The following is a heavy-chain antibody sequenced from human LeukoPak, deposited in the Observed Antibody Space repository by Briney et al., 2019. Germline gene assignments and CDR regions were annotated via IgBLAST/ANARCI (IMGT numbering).Heavy chain of an antibody. D-gene: IGHD4-23*01. CDR1: GGTFSGYP. Sequence: SVKVSCKVSGGTFSGYPISWVRQAPGQGLEWMGEITPIFGTPDYAQKFQGRLTITADESTTTTYMELSSLRSEDTAIYYCARNSRVVSTSGLNYWGQGTLVTVSS. V-gene: IGHV1-69*13. CDR3: ARNSRVVSTSGLNY. CDR2: ITPIFGTP. J-gene: IGHJ4*02.